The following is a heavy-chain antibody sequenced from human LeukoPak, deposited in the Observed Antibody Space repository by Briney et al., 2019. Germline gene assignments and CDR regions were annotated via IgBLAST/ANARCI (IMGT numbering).Heavy chain of an antibody. D-gene: IGHD3-22*01. V-gene: IGHV3-30*02. CDR3: AKGLAGDDSYAFDI. J-gene: IGHJ3*02. CDR2: IRYDGSNK. Sequence: GGSLRLSCAASGFTFSSYGMHWVRQAPGKGLEWVAFIRYDGSNKYYADSVKGRFTISRDNSKNTLYLQMNSLRAEDTAVYYCAKGLAGDDSYAFDIWGQGTMVTVSS. CDR1: GFTFSSYG.